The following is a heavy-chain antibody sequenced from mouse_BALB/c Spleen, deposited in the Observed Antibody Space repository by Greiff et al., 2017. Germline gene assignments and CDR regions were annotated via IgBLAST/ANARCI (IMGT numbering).Heavy chain of an antibody. J-gene: IGHJ4*01. CDR1: GFTFSSYA. CDR3: AREYYYAMDY. V-gene: IGHV5-6-5*01. Sequence: DVKLVESGGGLVQPGGSLKLSCAASGFTFSSYAMSWVRQTPEKRLEWVASISSGGSTYYPDSVKGRFTISRDNARNILYLQMSSLRSEDTAMYYCAREYYYAMDYWGQGTSVTVSS. CDR2: ISSGGST.